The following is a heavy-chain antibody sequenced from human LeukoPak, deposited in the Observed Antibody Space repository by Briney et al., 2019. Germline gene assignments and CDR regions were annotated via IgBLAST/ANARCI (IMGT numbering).Heavy chain of an antibody. J-gene: IGHJ4*02. CDR1: GGSISSSSYY. Sequence: SETLSLTCTVSGGSISSSSYYWGWIRQPPGKGLEWIGSIYYSGGTYYNPSLKSRVTISVDTSKNQFSLKLSSVTAADTAVYYCARAGRDYYDSSPFDYWGQGTLVTVSS. CDR3: ARAGRDYYDSSPFDY. V-gene: IGHV4-39*07. D-gene: IGHD3-22*01. CDR2: IYYSGGT.